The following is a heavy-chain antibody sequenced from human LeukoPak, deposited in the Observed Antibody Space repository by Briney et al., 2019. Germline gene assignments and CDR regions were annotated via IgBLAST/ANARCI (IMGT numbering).Heavy chain of an antibody. CDR1: GFTFDDYG. CDR2: INWNGGST. J-gene: IGHJ4*02. V-gene: IGHV3-20*04. D-gene: IGHD3-22*01. Sequence: GGSLRLSCAASGFTFDDYGMSWVRQAPGKGLEWVSGINWNGGSTGYADSVKGRFTISRDNAKNSLYLQMNSLRAEDTSLYYCARSHYDDSSGSSVLGYWGQGTLVTVSS. CDR3: ARSHYDDSSGSSVLGY.